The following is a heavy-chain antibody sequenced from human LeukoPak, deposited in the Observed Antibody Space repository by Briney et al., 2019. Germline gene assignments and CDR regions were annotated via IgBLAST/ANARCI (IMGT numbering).Heavy chain of an antibody. CDR3: ARDPPPPRITIFGVES. CDR1: GFTFSDYY. CDR2: ISSSGSTI. V-gene: IGHV3-11*04. J-gene: IGHJ4*02. Sequence: GGSLRLSCAASGFTFSDYYMSWIRQAPGKGLEWVSYISSSGSTIYYADSVKGRFTISRDNAKNSLYLQMNSLRAEDTAVYYCARDPPPPRITIFGVESWGQGTLVTVSS. D-gene: IGHD3-3*01.